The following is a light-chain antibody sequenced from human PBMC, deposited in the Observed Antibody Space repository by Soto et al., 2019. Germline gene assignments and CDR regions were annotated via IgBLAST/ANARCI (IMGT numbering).Light chain of an antibody. J-gene: IGKJ4*01. CDR1: QDISNY. V-gene: IGKV1-33*01. CDR2: DAS. Sequence: DIQMTQSPSSLSASVGDRVTITCQASQDISNYLNWYQQKPGKAPKLLIYDASNLETGVPSRFSGSGSGTXXXXXXXXXXXXDIXTXXXXQYDNLPPTFGGGTKVEIK. CDR3: XQYDNLPPT.